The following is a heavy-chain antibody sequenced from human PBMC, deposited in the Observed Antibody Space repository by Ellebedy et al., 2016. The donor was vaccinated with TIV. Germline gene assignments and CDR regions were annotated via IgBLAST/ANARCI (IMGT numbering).Heavy chain of an antibody. D-gene: IGHD6-13*01. J-gene: IGHJ4*02. Sequence: GESLKISCAASGFTFSNYWMNWVRQAPGKVLEWVANIKHDGGEKFSMDSVKGRFTISRDNAKNSLYLQMNSLSAEDTAVYYCARGVSMYSSTWLDFDYWGQGTPVTVSS. CDR3: ARGVSMYSSTWLDFDY. V-gene: IGHV3-7*04. CDR1: GFTFSNYW. CDR2: IKHDGGEK.